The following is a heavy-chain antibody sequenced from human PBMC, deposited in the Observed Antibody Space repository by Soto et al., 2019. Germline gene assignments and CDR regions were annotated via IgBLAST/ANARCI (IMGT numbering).Heavy chain of an antibody. D-gene: IGHD2-8*02. CDR2: INHSGST. Sequence: QVQLQQWGAGLLKPSETLSLTCAVYGGSFSGYYWTWIRQPPGTGLEWIGAINHSGSTNYNPSLKSRVTISVVTSKNQFSLKLTSVTAADTAVYYCARDKITGLFDYWGQGTLVTVSS. J-gene: IGHJ4*02. CDR1: GGSFSGYY. V-gene: IGHV4-34*01. CDR3: ARDKITGLFDY.